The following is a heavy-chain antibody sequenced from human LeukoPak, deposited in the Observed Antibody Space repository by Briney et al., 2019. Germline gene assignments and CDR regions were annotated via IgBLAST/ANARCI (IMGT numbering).Heavy chain of an antibody. CDR2: ITGSSTTI. CDR1: GFTFSSYS. J-gene: IGHJ4*02. D-gene: IGHD2-2*01. CDR3: AADSTADY. Sequence: PGGSLRLSCAASGFTFSSYSMNWVRQAPGKGLEWVSYITGSSTTIYYADSVKGRFTISRDNAENTLYLQMNSLRAEDTAVYYCAADSTADYWGQGTLVTVSS. V-gene: IGHV3-48*01.